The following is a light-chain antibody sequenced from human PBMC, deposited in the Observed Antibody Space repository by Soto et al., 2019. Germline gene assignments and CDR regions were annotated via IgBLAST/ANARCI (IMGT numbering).Light chain of an antibody. CDR1: QSVLYNSNNKNY. CDR3: QQYYSTPLT. V-gene: IGKV4-1*01. CDR2: WAS. J-gene: IGKJ4*01. Sequence: DIVMTQSPDSLAVSLGERATINCKSSQSVLYNSNNKNYLAWYQQKPGQPPKVVIYWASTRESGVPDRISGSGSGTDFTLTISSLQAEDVAVYYCQQYYSTPLTFGGGTKVEIK.